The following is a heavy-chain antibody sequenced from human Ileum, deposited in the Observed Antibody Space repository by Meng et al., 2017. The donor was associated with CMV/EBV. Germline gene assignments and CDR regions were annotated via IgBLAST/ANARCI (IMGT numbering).Heavy chain of an antibody. Sequence: SETLSLTCTVSGYSISSGYYWGWIRQPPGKGLEWIGSIYHSGSTYYNPSLKSRVTISVDTSKNQFSLKLSSVTAADTAVYYCAAARRYSSSSPFDYWGQGTLVTVSS. J-gene: IGHJ4*02. CDR1: GYSISSGYY. D-gene: IGHD6-6*01. CDR3: AAARRYSSSSPFDY. V-gene: IGHV4-38-2*02. CDR2: IYHSGST.